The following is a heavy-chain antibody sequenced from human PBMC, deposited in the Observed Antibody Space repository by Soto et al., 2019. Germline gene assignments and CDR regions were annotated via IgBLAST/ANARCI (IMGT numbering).Heavy chain of an antibody. J-gene: IGHJ5*02. Sequence: PLPTLSLACAISGDGVSSNSAAWNWIRQSPSRGLERLGRTYYRSKWYNDYAVSVKSRITINPDTSKNQFSLQLNSVTPEDTAVYYCARERQGVPAAIFGYWSDPWGQGTLVTVSS. D-gene: IGHD2-2*01. V-gene: IGHV6-1*01. CDR1: GDGVSSNSAA. CDR3: ARERQGVPAAIFGYWSDP. CDR2: TYYRSKWYN.